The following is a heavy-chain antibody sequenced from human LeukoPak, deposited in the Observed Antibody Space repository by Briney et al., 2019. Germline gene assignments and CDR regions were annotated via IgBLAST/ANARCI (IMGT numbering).Heavy chain of an antibody. CDR3: GSSY. Sequence: GRSLRLSCVASGFSFSTYGIHWVRQAPGQGLEWLAVISGDGGEKYYADSVKGRLTISRDNSKNTLYLQMNSLRAEDTAVYYCGSSYWGQGTLVTVSS. J-gene: IGHJ4*02. V-gene: IGHV3-30*03. CDR1: GFSFSTYG. D-gene: IGHD6-19*01. CDR2: ISGDGGEK.